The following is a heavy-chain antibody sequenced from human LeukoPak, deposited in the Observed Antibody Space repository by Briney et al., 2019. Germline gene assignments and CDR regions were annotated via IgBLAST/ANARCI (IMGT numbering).Heavy chain of an antibody. D-gene: IGHD2-15*01. J-gene: IGHJ4*02. Sequence: PEGSLRLSCVASGFSFSTYGMSWVRQAPGKGLECVSGISGNAATTYYADSVKGRFTISRENSKNTLYLQMDSLRAEDTAVYYCAKALFGGNTCWGQGTLVTVSS. CDR2: ISGNAATT. V-gene: IGHV3-23*01. CDR1: GFSFSTYG. CDR3: AKALFGGNTC.